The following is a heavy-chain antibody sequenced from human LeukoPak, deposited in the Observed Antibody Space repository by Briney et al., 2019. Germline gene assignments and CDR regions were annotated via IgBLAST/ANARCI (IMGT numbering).Heavy chain of an antibody. D-gene: IGHD6-13*01. J-gene: IGHJ4*02. CDR2: IYYSGST. V-gene: IGHV4-59*01. CDR1: GGSISSYY. CDR3: ARDPPDSSSGYDY. Sequence: PSETLSLTCTVSGGSISSYYWSWIRQPPGKGLEWIGYIYYSGSTNYNPSLKSRVTISVDTSKNQFSLKLSSVTAADTAVYYCARDPPDSSSGYDYWGQGTLVTVSS.